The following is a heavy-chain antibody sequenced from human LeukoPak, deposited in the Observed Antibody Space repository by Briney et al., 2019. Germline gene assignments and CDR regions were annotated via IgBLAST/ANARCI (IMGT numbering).Heavy chain of an antibody. Sequence: SQTLSLTCTVSGGSISSGDYYWSWIRQPPGKGLEWIGYIYYSGSTYYNPSLKSRVTMSVDTSKNQFSLKMSSVTAADTAVYYCACNYGPGSYHYFDYWGQGTLVTVSS. V-gene: IGHV4-30-4*01. CDR3: ACNYGPGSYHYFDY. D-gene: IGHD3-10*01. CDR2: IYYSGST. CDR1: GGSISSGDYY. J-gene: IGHJ4*02.